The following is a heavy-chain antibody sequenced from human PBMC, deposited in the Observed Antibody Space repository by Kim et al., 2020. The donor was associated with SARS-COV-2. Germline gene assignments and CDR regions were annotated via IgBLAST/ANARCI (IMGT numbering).Heavy chain of an antibody. Sequence: GGSLRLFCAASGFTFSSYAMHWVRQAPGKGLEWVAVISYDGSNKYYADSVKGRFTISRDNSKNTLYLQMNSLRAEDTAVYYCARDYYDSSGYSKYGMDVWGQGTTVTVSS. CDR1: GFTFSSYA. D-gene: IGHD3-22*01. V-gene: IGHV3-30*04. CDR3: ARDYYDSSGYSKYGMDV. CDR2: ISYDGSNK. J-gene: IGHJ6*02.